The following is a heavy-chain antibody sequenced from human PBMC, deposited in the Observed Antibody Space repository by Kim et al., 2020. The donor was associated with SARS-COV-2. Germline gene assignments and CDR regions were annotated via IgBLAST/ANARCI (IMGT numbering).Heavy chain of an antibody. CDR3: AKESAVFAFDI. Sequence: GGSLRLSCAASGFTFDDYAMHWVRQAPGKGLEWVSGISWNSGSIGYADSVKGRFTISRDNAKNSLYLQMNSLRAEDTALYYCAKESAVFAFDIWGQGTMVTVSS. CDR2: ISWNSGSI. V-gene: IGHV3-9*01. J-gene: IGHJ3*02. D-gene: IGHD6-19*01. CDR1: GFTFDDYA.